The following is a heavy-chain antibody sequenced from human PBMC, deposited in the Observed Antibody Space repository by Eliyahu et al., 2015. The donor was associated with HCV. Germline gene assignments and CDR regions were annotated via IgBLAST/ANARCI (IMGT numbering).Heavy chain of an antibody. J-gene: IGHJ4*02. D-gene: IGHD6-19*01. CDR1: GFSVSLYY. CDR2: IYSGGTT. CDR3: ARGYSSGWYSDK. V-gene: IGHV3-53*01. Sequence: EVQLVESGGGLIQPGGSLRLSCAASGFSVSLYYISWVRQAPGKGLEWVSVIYSGGTTHYAESVKGRFTISRDNSNNTLFLQMNSLRAEDTAMYYCARGYSSGWYSDKWGQGTLVTVSS.